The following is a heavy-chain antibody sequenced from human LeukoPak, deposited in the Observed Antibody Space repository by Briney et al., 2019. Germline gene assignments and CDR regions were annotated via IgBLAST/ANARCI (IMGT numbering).Heavy chain of an antibody. V-gene: IGHV3-21*01. D-gene: IGHD2-2*01. J-gene: IGHJ6*02. CDR2: ITTSTTVPHI. Sequence: GGSLRLSCTASGFTFSTYSMNWVRQAPGRGLEWVSSITTSTTVPHIFYADSVTGRFTVSRDNADNSLILQMNSLRAEDTAVYYCARAIGDQPDYYYRMDVWGQGTTVTVSS. CDR1: GFTFSTYS. CDR3: ARAIGDQPDYYYRMDV.